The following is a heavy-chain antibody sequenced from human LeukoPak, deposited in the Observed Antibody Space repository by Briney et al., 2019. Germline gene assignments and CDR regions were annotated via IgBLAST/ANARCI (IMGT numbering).Heavy chain of an antibody. D-gene: IGHD3-9*01. CDR1: GFTVSSNY. Sequence: GGSLRLSCAASGFTVSSNYMSWVRQAPGKGLEWVSVIYSGGSTYYADSVKGRFTISRDNSKNTLYLQMNSLRAEDTAVYYCAKSPQGYDILTGYEYYFDYWGQGTLVTVSS. CDR3: AKSPQGYDILTGYEYYFDY. V-gene: IGHV3-53*01. J-gene: IGHJ4*02. CDR2: IYSGGST.